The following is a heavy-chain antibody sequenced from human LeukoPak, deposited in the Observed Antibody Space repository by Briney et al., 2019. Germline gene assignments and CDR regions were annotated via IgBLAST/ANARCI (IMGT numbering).Heavy chain of an antibody. CDR3: ARERGDNGWYPDGFDI. D-gene: IGHD6-19*01. Sequence: VGSLRLSCAVSGLTFASYAMSRGRQAPGKGLGWVSGISSRGGSTYYADSVKGRFTISRDNSKNTLYLQMNSLRAEDTAVYYCARERGDNGWYPDGFDIWGRGTLVTVSS. CDR2: ISSRGGST. J-gene: IGHJ3*02. V-gene: IGHV3-23*01. CDR1: GLTFASYA.